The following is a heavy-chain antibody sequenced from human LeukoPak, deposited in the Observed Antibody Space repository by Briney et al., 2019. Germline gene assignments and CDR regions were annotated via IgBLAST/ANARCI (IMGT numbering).Heavy chain of an antibody. CDR3: AREHRDYITSGYPLEY. CDR2: VYSNGAT. D-gene: IGHD3-22*01. V-gene: IGHV4-4*07. Sequence: SETLSLTCTVSGGSISSYFWGWIRQPAGKGLQWIGRVYSNGATDYNPSLTGRVTMSVDTSRNQFSLKLISVTAADTAVYYCAREHRDYITSGYPLEYWGQGNLVTVSS. CDR1: GGSISSYF. J-gene: IGHJ4*02.